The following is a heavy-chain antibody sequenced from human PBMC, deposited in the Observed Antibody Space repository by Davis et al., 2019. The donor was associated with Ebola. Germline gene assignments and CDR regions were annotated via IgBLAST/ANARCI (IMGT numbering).Heavy chain of an antibody. Sequence: ASVKVSCKASGYTFTSYDINWVRQATGQGLEWMGWMNPNSGNTSYAQKFQGRVTMTRDTSTSTVYMELSSLRSEDTAVYYCARDLWFRADAFDIWGQGTMVTVSS. J-gene: IGHJ3*02. CDR2: MNPNSGNT. CDR1: GYTFTSYD. V-gene: IGHV1-8*01. D-gene: IGHD3-10*01. CDR3: ARDLWFRADAFDI.